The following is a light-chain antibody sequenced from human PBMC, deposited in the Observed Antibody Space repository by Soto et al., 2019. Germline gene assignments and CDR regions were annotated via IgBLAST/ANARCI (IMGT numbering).Light chain of an antibody. CDR3: QQYYSYPLT. J-gene: IGKJ4*01. Sequence: AIRMTQSPSSFSASTGDRVTITCRASQGISSYLAWYQQKPGKAPKLLIYAASTLQSGVPSRFSGSGSGTDFTLTISCLQSEDFATYYCQQYYSYPLTFGGGTKVYSK. V-gene: IGKV1-8*01. CDR1: QGISSY. CDR2: AAS.